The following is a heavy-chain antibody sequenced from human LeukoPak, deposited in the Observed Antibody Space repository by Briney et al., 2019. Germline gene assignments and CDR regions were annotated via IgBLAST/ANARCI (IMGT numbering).Heavy chain of an antibody. V-gene: IGHV4-59*12. CDR1: GGSISSYY. D-gene: IGHD4-17*01. CDR3: AKDHTVLVGP. CDR2: IYYSGST. Sequence: PSETLSLTCTVSGGSISSYYWSWIRQPPGKGLEWIGYIYYSGSTNYNPSLKSRVTITVDTSKNQFSLNLISVTAADTAVYYCAKDHTVLVGPKGQGTPVTVSS. J-gene: IGHJ5*02.